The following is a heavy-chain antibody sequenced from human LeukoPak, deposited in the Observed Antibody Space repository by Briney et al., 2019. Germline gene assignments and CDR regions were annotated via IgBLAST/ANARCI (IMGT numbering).Heavy chain of an antibody. CDR2: INHSGSN. Sequence: SETLSLTCAVYGRSFSGYYCSWIRQPPRKGREWIGEINHSGSNNYNPSLKSRVTISVDTSKNQISLKLSSVTAADTAVYYCAGFVTYYYGSSGNFRGVLFFDPWGQGTLVTVSS. D-gene: IGHD3-22*01. V-gene: IGHV4-34*01. J-gene: IGHJ5*02. CDR3: AGFVTYYYGSSGNFRGVLFFDP. CDR1: GRSFSGYY.